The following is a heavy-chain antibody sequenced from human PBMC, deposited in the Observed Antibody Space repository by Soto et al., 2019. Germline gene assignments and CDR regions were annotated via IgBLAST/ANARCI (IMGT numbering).Heavy chain of an antibody. CDR2: ISDYNGNT. CDR1: GYSFISYG. Sequence: QVQLVQSGVEVKKPGASVKVSCKASGYSFISYGVSWVRQAPGQGLEWMGWISDYNGNTYYTQKFQGRVTMTTDTPTSTDYKALRSLRADDTAVYYCTRESVGVAGTALGGYWGQGTLATVS. CDR3: TRESVGVAGTALGGY. V-gene: IGHV1-18*01. D-gene: IGHD6-19*01. J-gene: IGHJ4*02.